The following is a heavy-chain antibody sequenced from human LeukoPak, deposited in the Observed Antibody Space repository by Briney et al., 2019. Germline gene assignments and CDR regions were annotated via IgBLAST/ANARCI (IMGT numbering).Heavy chain of an antibody. CDR2: INPNSGGT. J-gene: IGHJ6*02. D-gene: IGHD3-3*01. CDR3: ARARRPTIFGVVVDGMDV. CDR1: GYTFTGYY. V-gene: IGHV1-2*06. Sequence: ASVKVSCKASGYTFTGYYMHWVRQAPGQGLEWMGRINPNSGGTNYAQKFQGRVTMTRDTSISTAYMELSRLRSDDTAVYYCARARRPTIFGVVVDGMDVWGQGTTVTVSS.